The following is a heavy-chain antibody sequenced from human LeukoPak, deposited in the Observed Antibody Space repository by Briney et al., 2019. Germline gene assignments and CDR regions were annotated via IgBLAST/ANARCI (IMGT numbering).Heavy chain of an antibody. CDR2: ISSSSSTI. V-gene: IGHV3-48*01. CDR3: ARDEYGDY. Sequence: GGSLRLSCAASGFTFSSYSMNWVRQAPGKGLEWVSYISSSSSTIYYADSVKGRFTISRDNAKNSLYLQMNSLRAEDTAVYNCARDEYGDYWGQGTLVTVSS. J-gene: IGHJ4*02. CDR1: GFTFSSYS. D-gene: IGHD4-17*01.